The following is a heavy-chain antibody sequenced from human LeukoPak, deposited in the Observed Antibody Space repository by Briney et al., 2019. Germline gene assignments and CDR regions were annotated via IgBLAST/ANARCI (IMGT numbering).Heavy chain of an antibody. CDR2: IYYSGST. D-gene: IGHD3-22*01. Sequence: SETLSLTCTVSGGSISSYYWSWIRQPPGKGLEWIGYIYYSGSTNYNPSLKSRVTISVDTSKNQFSLKLSSVTAADTAVYYCATMIVGGGWFDPWGQGTLVTVSS. J-gene: IGHJ5*02. V-gene: IGHV4-59*08. CDR3: ATMIVGGGWFDP. CDR1: GGSISSYY.